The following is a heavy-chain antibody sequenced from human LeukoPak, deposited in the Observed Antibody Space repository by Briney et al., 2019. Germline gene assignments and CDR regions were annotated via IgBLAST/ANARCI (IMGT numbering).Heavy chain of an antibody. CDR3: AREDLGYCSGGSCYYFDY. CDR1: GYTFTSYY. CDR2: INPSGGST. Sequence: ASVEVSCKASGYTFTSYYMHWVRQAPGQGLEWMGIINPSGGSTSYAQKFQGRVTMTRDTSTSTVYMELSSLRSEDTAVYYCAREDLGYCSGGSCYYFDYWGQGTLVTVSS. D-gene: IGHD2-15*01. V-gene: IGHV1-46*01. J-gene: IGHJ4*02.